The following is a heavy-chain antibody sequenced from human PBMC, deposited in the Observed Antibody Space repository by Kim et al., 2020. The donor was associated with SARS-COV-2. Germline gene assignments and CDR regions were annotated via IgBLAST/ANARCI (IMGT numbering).Heavy chain of an antibody. J-gene: IGHJ6*02. CDR1: GFTFSDYY. CDR3: ARDLMVGVYSSSWYYYYYGMDV. Sequence: GGSLRLSCAASGFTFSDYYMSWIRQAPGKGLEWVSYISSSSSYTNYADSVKGRFTISRDNAKNSLYLQMNSLRAEDTAVYYCARDLMVGVYSSSWYYYYYGMDVWGQGTTVTVSS. CDR2: ISSSSSYT. D-gene: IGHD6-13*01. V-gene: IGHV3-11*05.